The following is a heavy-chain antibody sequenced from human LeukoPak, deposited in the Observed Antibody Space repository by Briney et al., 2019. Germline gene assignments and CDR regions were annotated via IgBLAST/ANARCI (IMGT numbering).Heavy chain of an antibody. CDR1: GFTVSSNY. Sequence: GGSLRLSCAASGFTVSSNYMSWVRQAPGKGLEWDSVIYSGGSTYYADSVKGRFTISRDNSKNTLYLQMNSLRAEDTAVYYCARQTPMGDAFDIWGQGTMVTVSS. D-gene: IGHD3-10*01. CDR3: ARQTPMGDAFDI. CDR2: IYSGGST. J-gene: IGHJ3*02. V-gene: IGHV3-66*04.